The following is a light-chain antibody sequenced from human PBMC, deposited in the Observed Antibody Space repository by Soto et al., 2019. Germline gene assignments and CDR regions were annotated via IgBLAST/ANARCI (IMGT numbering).Light chain of an antibody. J-gene: IGKJ2*01. CDR2: GAS. CDR3: QQYGSSPPYT. Sequence: EIVLTQSPGTLSLSPGERATLSCRASQSVSSSYLAWYQQKPGQAPRLLIYGASSRATGIPDRFSGSGSVTDFTLTISILEPEDFAVYYCQQYGSSPPYTFGQGTKLEIK. CDR1: QSVSSSY. V-gene: IGKV3-20*01.